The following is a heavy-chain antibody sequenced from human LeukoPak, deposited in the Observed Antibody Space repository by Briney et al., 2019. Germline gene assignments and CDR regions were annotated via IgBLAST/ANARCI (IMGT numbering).Heavy chain of an antibody. CDR2: ISYDGSNK. V-gene: IGHV3-30-3*01. CDR1: GFTFSSYA. CDR3: ARDFMGRLDY. Sequence: GGSLRLSCPASGFTFSSYAMHWVRQAPAKGLEWVAVISYDGSNKYYADSVKGRFTISRDNSKNTLYLQMNSLRAEDTAVYYCARDFMGRLDYWGQGTLVTVSS. D-gene: IGHD3-10*01. J-gene: IGHJ4*02.